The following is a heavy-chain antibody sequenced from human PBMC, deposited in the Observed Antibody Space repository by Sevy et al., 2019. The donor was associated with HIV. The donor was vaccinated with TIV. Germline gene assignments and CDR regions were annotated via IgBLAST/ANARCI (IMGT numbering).Heavy chain of an antibody. V-gene: IGHV6-1*01. D-gene: IGHD4-4*01. Sequence: SQTLSLTCAISGDSVSSNSAAWNWIRQSPSRGLEWLGRTYYRSKWYNDYAVSVKSRITINPDTSKNQFSLHLNSVTPDDTAVYYWARDPGNSGEEVPETYYYYYYGMDVWGQGTTVTVSS. J-gene: IGHJ6*02. CDR2: TYYRSKWYN. CDR1: GDSVSSNSAA. CDR3: ARDPGNSGEEVPETYYYYYYGMDV.